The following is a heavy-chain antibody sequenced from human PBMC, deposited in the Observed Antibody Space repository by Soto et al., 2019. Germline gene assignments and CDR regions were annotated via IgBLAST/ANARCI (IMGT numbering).Heavy chain of an antibody. D-gene: IGHD6-6*01. CDR2: ISAYNGNT. J-gene: IGHJ3*02. Sequence: SVKVSCKASDYPFTSYGLTWVRQAPGQGLEWMGWISAYNGNTNYAQRLQGRVTMTTDTSTSTAYMELRSLRSDDTAVYYCTRTDWENSDAFDIWGQGTMVTVSS. V-gene: IGHV1-18*04. CDR1: DYPFTSYG. CDR3: TRTDWENSDAFDI.